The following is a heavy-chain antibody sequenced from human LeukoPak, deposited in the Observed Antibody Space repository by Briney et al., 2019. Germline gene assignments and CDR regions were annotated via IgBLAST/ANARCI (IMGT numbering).Heavy chain of an antibody. J-gene: IGHJ5*02. D-gene: IGHD6-13*01. CDR1: GYTFTSYG. CDR3: ARDPYSSSWWYNWFDP. Sequence: ASVKVSCKASGYTFTSYGISWVRQAPGQGLEWMGWISAYNGNTNYAQKLQGRVTMTTDTSTSTAYMELSSLRSEDTAVYYCARDPYSSSWWYNWFDPWGQGTLVTVSS. CDR2: ISAYNGNT. V-gene: IGHV1-18*01.